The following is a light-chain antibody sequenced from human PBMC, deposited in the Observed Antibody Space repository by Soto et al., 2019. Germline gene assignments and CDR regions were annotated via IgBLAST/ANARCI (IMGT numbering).Light chain of an antibody. V-gene: IGKV3D-15*01. Sequence: EIVLTQSPGTLSLSPGERATLSCRASQSVSXSYLAFYQQKPGQAPGLLIYGSSTRATGIPDTFTGSGSATEFSLTINSLQSEDFAVYYCHHYNNWWAFGQGTKV. J-gene: IGKJ1*01. CDR2: GSS. CDR3: HHYNNWWA. CDR1: QSVSXSY.